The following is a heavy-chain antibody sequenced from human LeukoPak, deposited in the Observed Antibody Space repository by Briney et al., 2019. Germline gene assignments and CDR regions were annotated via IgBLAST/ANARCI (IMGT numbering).Heavy chain of an antibody. J-gene: IGHJ4*01. CDR2: INPKIGVT. D-gene: IGHD5-18*01. V-gene: IGHV1-2*02. CDR3: ARDGDTAMVDY. CDR1: GYTFTGYY. Sequence: ASVKVSCKPSGYTFTGYYMHWGRHAPGQGLGWMGWINPKIGVTNYAQTFQGRVTKTRDTSISTAYMELSRLRSDDTAVYYCARDGDTAMVDYWGQGTLVTVSS.